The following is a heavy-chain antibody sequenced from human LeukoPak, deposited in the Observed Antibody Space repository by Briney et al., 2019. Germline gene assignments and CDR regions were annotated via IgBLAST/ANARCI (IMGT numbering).Heavy chain of an antibody. V-gene: IGHV3-64D*06. CDR1: GFTFSSYG. CDR3: VKRGSSWSFDY. J-gene: IGHJ4*02. D-gene: IGHD6-13*01. CDR2: ISSNGGST. Sequence: PGGSLRLSCAASGFTFSSYGMHWVRQAPGKGLQYVSGISSNGGSTYYADSVKARFTISRDNSKNTLFLQMSSLRAEDTAVYYCVKRGSSWSFDYWGQGTLVTVSS.